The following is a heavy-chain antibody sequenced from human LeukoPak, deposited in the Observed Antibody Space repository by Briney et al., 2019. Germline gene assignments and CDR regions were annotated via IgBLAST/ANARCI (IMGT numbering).Heavy chain of an antibody. D-gene: IGHD3-3*01. J-gene: IGHJ5*02. CDR1: GYTFTSYG. V-gene: IGHV1-18*01. CDR3: ARDGGYDFWSGPNWFDP. CDR2: ISAYNGNT. Sequence: ASVKDSCKASGYTFTSYGISWVRQAPGQGLEWMGWISAYNGNTNYAQKLQGRVTMTTDTSTSTAYMELRSLRSDDTAVYYCARDGGYDFWSGPNWFDPWGQGTLVTVSS.